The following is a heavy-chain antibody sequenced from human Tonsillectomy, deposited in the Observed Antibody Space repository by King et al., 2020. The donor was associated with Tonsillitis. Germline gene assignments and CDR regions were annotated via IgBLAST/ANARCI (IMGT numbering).Heavy chain of an antibody. J-gene: IGHJ4*02. Sequence: VQLVESGGNLVQPGGSLRLSCTASGFTVSSDYMSWVRQAPGKGLEWVSIIYSGGTPYYADSVKDRFTISRDNSKNTLYLQMNSLRAEDTAVYYCARGKIFDYWGQGTLVTVSS. CDR2: IYSGGTP. V-gene: IGHV3-66*01. CDR1: GFTVSSDY. CDR3: ARGKIFDY.